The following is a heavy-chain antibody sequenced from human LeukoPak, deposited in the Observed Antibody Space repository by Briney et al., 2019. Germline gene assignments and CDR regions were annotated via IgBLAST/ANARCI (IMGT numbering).Heavy chain of an antibody. Sequence: SVKVSCTASGGTFSSYAISWVRQAPGQGLEWVGAIVPIFGAANYPQKFQGRVTISADESTSTAYMDLSGLTSEDTAVYFCATWDYGDYDYWGQGTLVTVSS. CDR2: IVPIFGAA. J-gene: IGHJ4*02. V-gene: IGHV1-69*13. D-gene: IGHD4-17*01. CDR3: ATWDYGDYDY. CDR1: GGTFSSYA.